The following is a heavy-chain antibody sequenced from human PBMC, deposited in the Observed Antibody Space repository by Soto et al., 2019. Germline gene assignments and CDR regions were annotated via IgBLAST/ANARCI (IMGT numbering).Heavy chain of an antibody. V-gene: IGHV3-73*01. D-gene: IGHD5-12*01. Sequence: GGSLRLCCAASGFTFSGSAMHWVRQASGKGLEWVGRIRSKANSYATAYAASVKGRFTISRDDSKNTAYLQMNSLKTEDTAVYYCTRHRNGGYDESDAFDIWGQGTMVTVSS. J-gene: IGHJ3*02. CDR2: IRSKANSYAT. CDR1: GFTFSGSA. CDR3: TRHRNGGYDESDAFDI.